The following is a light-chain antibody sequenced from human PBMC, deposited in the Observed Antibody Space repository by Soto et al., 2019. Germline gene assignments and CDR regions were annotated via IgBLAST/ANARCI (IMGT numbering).Light chain of an antibody. CDR3: QQHDPFPAPT. V-gene: IGKV1-27*01. CDR2: AAS. Sequence: DIQMTQSPSSLSASIGDRVTITCRASQGISTYLAWYQQKPGKVPKLLIYAASTLQSGVPSRFSGSGSGTEFKFTISSLQPEDVATYYCQQHDPFPAPTFGGGTKVDIK. J-gene: IGKJ4*01. CDR1: QGISTY.